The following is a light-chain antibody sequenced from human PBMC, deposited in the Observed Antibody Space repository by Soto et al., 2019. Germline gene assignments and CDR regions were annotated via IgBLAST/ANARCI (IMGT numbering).Light chain of an antibody. CDR1: QTISSW. V-gene: IGKV1-5*01. J-gene: IGKJ2*01. CDR3: QQYDTYPYI. CDR2: DAS. Sequence: DIQMTQSPSTLSGSVGDRVTITCRASQTISSWLAWYQQKPGKAPNLLIYDASSLESGVPSRFSGSGSGTEFALTISSLQPDDFATYYCQQYDTYPYIFGQGTKVDIK.